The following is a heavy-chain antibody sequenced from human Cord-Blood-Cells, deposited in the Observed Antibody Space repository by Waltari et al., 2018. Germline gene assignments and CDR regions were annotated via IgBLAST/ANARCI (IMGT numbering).Heavy chain of an antibody. J-gene: IGHJ4*02. CDR2: INHSGST. Sequence: QVQLQQWGAGLLKPSETLSLTCAVYGGSFSGYYWSWIRQPPGKGLEWIGEINHSGSTNYDPSLKSRVTISVDTSKNQFSLKLSSVTAADTAVYYCARVGAPTLFDYWGQGTLVTVSS. V-gene: IGHV4-34*01. CDR1: GGSFSGYY. D-gene: IGHD1-26*01. CDR3: ARVGAPTLFDY.